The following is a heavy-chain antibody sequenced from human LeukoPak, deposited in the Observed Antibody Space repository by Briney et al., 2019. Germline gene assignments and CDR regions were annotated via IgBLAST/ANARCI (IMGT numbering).Heavy chain of an antibody. CDR2: INPNSGTT. CDR1: GYTFPDSY. CDR3: ARDLGGVYSNSWFPFDN. Sequence: ASVRVSCKASGYTFPDSYIHWVRQPPGHGLEWMGWINPNSGTTNSPQKCQGRVTVTRDTSISTAYMELSRLTSDDTAVYYCARDLGGVYSNSWFPFDNWGQGTLVTVSS. D-gene: IGHD6-13*01. J-gene: IGHJ4*02. V-gene: IGHV1-2*02.